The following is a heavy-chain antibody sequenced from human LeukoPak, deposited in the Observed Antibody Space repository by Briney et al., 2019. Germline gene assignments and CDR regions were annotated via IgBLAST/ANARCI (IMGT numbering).Heavy chain of an antibody. CDR3: ARPLTLWYMDV. D-gene: IGHD1-14*01. J-gene: IGHJ6*03. CDR2: INHSGST. V-gene: IGHV4-34*01. CDR1: GGSFSGYY. Sequence: PSETLSLTCAVYGGSFSGYYWSWIRQPPGKGLEWIGEINHSGSTNYNPSLKSRVTISVDTSKNQFSLKLSSVTAADTAVYYCARPLTLWYMDVWGKGTTVTISS.